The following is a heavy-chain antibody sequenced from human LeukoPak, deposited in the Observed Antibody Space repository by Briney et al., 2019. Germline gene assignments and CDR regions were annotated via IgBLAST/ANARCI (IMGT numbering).Heavy chain of an antibody. CDR3: AKVSGFRTGHFDS. CDR1: GFTFSSYA. CDR2: ISGSGGST. J-gene: IGHJ4*02. V-gene: IGHV3-23*01. Sequence: GGSLRLSCAASGFTFSSYAMSWVRQAPGKGLEWVSAISGSGGSTYYADSVKGRFTVSRDSSKNTLSLQMNSLRAEDTAIYYCAKVSGFRTGHFDSWGQGTPVTVSS. D-gene: IGHD7-27*01.